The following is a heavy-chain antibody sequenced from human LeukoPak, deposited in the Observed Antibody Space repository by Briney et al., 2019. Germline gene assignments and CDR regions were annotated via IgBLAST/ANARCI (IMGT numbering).Heavy chain of an antibody. D-gene: IGHD3-22*01. CDR2: ISGSGGSA. Sequence: GGSLRLSCAASGFTFSSYGMSWVRQAPGKGLEWVSAISGSGGSAYYADSVKGRYTISRDNSKNTPYLQMNSLRAEDTAIYYCAKGSYSNLVVLFLDYWGQGTLVTVSS. CDR3: AKGSYSNLVVLFLDY. CDR1: GFTFSSYG. V-gene: IGHV3-23*01. J-gene: IGHJ4*02.